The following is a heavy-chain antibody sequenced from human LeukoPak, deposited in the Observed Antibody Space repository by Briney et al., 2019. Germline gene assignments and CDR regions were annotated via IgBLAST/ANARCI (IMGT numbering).Heavy chain of an antibody. CDR1: GGSITTHY. D-gene: IGHD6-19*01. V-gene: IGHV4-4*07. CDR2: VYNTGST. J-gene: IGHJ4*02. CDR3: ARARIAVADFDY. Sequence: PSETLSLTCTVSGGSITTHYWSWIRQPAGREVEWIGRVYNTGSTKYNPSLESRVTMSVDTSSNRFSLRLRSVTAADTAVYYCARARIAVADFDYWGQGTLVTVSS.